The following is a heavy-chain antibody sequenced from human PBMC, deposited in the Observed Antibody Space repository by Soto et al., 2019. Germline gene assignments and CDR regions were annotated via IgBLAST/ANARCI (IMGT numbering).Heavy chain of an antibody. CDR1: GFTFTSFG. CDR2: VSYDGIDE. V-gene: IGHV3-30*03. CDR3: ARGYTSGYPSNWFDP. Sequence: PGGSLRLSCAASGFTFTSFGIHWVRQAPGKGLEWVAVVSYDGIDENYADSVKGRFSISRDNSKNTVYLQMNSLRDEDTAVYYCARGYTSGYPSNWFDPWGQGTLVTVSS. D-gene: IGHD3-3*01. J-gene: IGHJ5*02.